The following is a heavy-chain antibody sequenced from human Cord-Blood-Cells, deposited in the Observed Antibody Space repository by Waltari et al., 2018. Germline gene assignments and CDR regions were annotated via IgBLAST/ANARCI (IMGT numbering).Heavy chain of an antibody. CDR2: FDPEDGET. CDR3: ATDSAARSGFDY. J-gene: IGHJ4*02. CDR1: GSTHTELS. D-gene: IGHD6-6*01. Sequence: QVQLVVSGAGAKKPCDSVTVPLQVSGSTHTELSMHLVRHAPGKGLAWMGGFDPEDGETIYEQKFQDRVTMTEDTATDTAYMELSSLRSENTAVYYCATDSAARSGFDYGGQGTLVTVSS. V-gene: IGHV1-24*01.